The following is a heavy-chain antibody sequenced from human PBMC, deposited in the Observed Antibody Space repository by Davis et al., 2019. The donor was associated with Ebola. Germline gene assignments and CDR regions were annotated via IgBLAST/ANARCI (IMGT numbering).Heavy chain of an antibody. CDR3: ARLGDTGGVSRSFYYYGMDV. CDR2: IDPRDSYT. J-gene: IGHJ6*02. V-gene: IGHV5-10-1*04. CDR1: GYSFTSYW. Sequence: GESLKISCKGSGYSFTSYWISWVRQMPGKGLEWMGRIDPRDSYTNYSPSFQGQVTISADKSISTAYLQWSSLKASDTAMYYCARLGDTGGVSRSFYYYGMDVWGQGTTVTVSS. D-gene: IGHD2-8*02.